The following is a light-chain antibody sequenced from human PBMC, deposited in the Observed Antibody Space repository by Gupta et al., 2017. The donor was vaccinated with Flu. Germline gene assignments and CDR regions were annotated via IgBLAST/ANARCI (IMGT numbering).Light chain of an antibody. Sequence: QSALTQPPSASGSPGQSVTISCTGTSSDVGCYNYVSWYQQHPGKAPKLMIYEVSKRPSGVPDRFSGSKSGNTASLTVSGLQAEDEADYYCSSYAGSNQVFGGGTKLTVL. CDR3: SSYAGSNQV. CDR2: EVS. CDR1: SSDVGCYNY. V-gene: IGLV2-8*01. J-gene: IGLJ3*02.